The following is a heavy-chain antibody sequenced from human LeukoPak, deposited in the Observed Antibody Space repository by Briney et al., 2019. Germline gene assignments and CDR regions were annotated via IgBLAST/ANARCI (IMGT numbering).Heavy chain of an antibody. J-gene: IGHJ6*02. D-gene: IGHD3-16*02. Sequence: GGSLRLSCVASGFIVNDHAMHWVRQTPGKGLEWVAGVFWNGVDKGYADSVKGRFTIFRDNAKNSMYLQMNGLRIEDTALYYCSKDISAGGLDVWGPGTPVTVSS. V-gene: IGHV3-9*01. CDR2: VFWNGVDK. CDR3: SKDISAGGLDV. CDR1: GFIVNDHA.